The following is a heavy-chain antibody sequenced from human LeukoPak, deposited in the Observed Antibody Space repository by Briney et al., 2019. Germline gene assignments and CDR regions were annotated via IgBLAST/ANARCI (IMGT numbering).Heavy chain of an antibody. CDR2: IYYSGST. Sequence: KTSETLSLTCTVSGGSISSSSYYWGWIRQPPGKGLEWIGSIYYSGSTYYNPSLKSRVTISVDTSKNQFSLKLSSVTAADTAVYYCARVGLATPDYWGQGTLVTVSS. J-gene: IGHJ4*02. D-gene: IGHD3-16*01. V-gene: IGHV4-39*07. CDR1: GGSISSSSYY. CDR3: ARVGLATPDY.